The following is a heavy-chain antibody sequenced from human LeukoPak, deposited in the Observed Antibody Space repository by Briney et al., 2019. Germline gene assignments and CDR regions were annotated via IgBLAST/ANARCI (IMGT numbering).Heavy chain of an antibody. CDR2: ISAYNGNT. CDR1: GYTFTSYG. V-gene: IGHV1-18*01. CDR3: ARVAVVVPAAIAPPSVDY. Sequence: ASVKVSCKASGYTFTSYGISWVRQAPGQGLEWMGWISAYNGNTNYAQKLQGRVTMTTDTSTSTAYMELRSLRSDDTAVYYCARVAVVVPAAIAPPSVDYWGQGTLVTVSS. D-gene: IGHD2-2*01. J-gene: IGHJ4*02.